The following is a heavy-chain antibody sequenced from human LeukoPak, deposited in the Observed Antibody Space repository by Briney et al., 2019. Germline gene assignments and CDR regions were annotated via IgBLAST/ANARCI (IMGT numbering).Heavy chain of an antibody. D-gene: IGHD6-13*01. V-gene: IGHV4-30-2*01. CDR3: ARATYSSSWYHFDY. CDR1: GGSISSGGYY. CDR2: IYHSGST. J-gene: IGHJ4*02. Sequence: PSETLSLTCTVSGGSISSGGYYWSWIRQPPGKGLEWIGYIYHSGSTYYNPSLKSRVTISVDTSKNQFSLKLSSVTAADTAVYYCARATYSSSWYHFDYWGQGTLVTVSS.